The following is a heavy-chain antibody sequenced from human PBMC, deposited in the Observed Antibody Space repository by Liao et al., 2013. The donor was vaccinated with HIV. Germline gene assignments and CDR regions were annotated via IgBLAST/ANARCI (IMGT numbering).Heavy chain of an antibody. CDR2: IYTSGST. CDR1: GGSISSGSYY. V-gene: IGHV4-61*02. J-gene: IGHJ4*02. CDR3: ARHNTVTTLLDY. D-gene: IGHD4-11*01. Sequence: QVRLQESGPGLVKPSQTLSLTCTVSGGSISSGSYYWSWIRQPAGKGLEWIGRIYTSGSTNYNPSLKSRVTISIDTSKNQFSLKLSSVTAADTAVYYCARHNTVTTLLDYWGQGTLVTVSS.